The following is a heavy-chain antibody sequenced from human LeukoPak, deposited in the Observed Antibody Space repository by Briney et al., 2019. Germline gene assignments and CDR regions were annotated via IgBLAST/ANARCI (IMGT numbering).Heavy chain of an antibody. CDR1: GYTFTSYD. D-gene: IGHD5-18*01. CDR3: ARGIRYSYGYDAHYYYYYGMDV. J-gene: IGHJ6*02. CDR2: MNPNSGNT. V-gene: IGHV1-8*01. Sequence: ASVKVSCKASGYTFTSYDINWVRQATGQGLEWMGWMNPNSGNTGYAQKFQGRVTMTRNTSISTAYMELSSLRSEDTAVYYCARGIRYSYGYDAHYYYYYGMDVWGQGTTVTVSS.